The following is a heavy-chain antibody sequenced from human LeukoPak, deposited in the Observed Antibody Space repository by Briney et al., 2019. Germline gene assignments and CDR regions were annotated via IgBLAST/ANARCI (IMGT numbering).Heavy chain of an antibody. J-gene: IGHJ6*03. CDR2: IIPIFGTA. CDR1: GGTFSSYA. V-gene: IGHV1-69*05. D-gene: IGHD2-2*02. Sequence: ASVKVSCKASGGTFSSYAISWVRQAPGQGLEWMGGIIPIFGTANYAQKFQGRVTITTDESTSTAYMELSSQRSEDTAVYYCASRYCSSTSCYKNYYMDVWGKGTTVTVSS. CDR3: ASRYCSSTSCYKNYYMDV.